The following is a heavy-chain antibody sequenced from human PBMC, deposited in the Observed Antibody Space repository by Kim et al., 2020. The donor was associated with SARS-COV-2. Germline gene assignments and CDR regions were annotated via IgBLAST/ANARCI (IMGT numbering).Heavy chain of an antibody. CDR3: AASGV. J-gene: IGHJ6*02. V-gene: IGHV1-24*01. Sequence: FDPEDGETTYAQKFQGRVTMTEDTSTDTAYMELSSLRSEDTAVYYCAASGVWGQGTTVTVSS. CDR2: FDPEDGET.